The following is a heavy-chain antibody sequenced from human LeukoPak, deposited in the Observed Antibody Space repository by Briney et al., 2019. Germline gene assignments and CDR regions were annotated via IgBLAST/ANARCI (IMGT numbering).Heavy chain of an antibody. Sequence: SVKVSSKASGGTFSSYAISWVRQAPGQGLEWMGGIIPIFGTANYAQKFQGRVTITTDESTSTAYMELSSLRSEDTAVYYCARVRRGYSGYDSGDYFDYWGQGTLVTVSS. CDR1: GGTFSSYA. CDR2: IIPIFGTA. V-gene: IGHV1-69*05. J-gene: IGHJ4*02. D-gene: IGHD5-12*01. CDR3: ARVRRGYSGYDSGDYFDY.